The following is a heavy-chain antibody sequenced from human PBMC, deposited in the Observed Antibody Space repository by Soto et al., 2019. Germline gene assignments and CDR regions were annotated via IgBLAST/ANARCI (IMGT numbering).Heavy chain of an antibody. CDR2: IIAGNGNT. Sequence: GASVKVSCKASGGTFSSYAISWVRQAPGQRLEWVGWIIAGNGNTIYSQNFRGRVSITRDTSASTAYMELSSLRSEDTAVYYCARDYENASGLDYWGQGTQVTVSS. CDR3: ARDYENASGLDY. D-gene: IGHD3-16*01. V-gene: IGHV1-3*01. J-gene: IGHJ4*02. CDR1: GGTFSSYA.